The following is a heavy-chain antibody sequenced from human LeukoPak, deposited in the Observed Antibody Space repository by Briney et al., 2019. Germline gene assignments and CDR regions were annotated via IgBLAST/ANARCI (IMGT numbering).Heavy chain of an antibody. D-gene: IGHD6-13*01. CDR3: VKGLAAADDY. Sequence: GGSLRLSCSASGFTFSTYPMHWVRQAPGKGLEYVSGISTNRGSTYYADSVKGRFTISRDNSKNTLSHQMSSLRPEDTAVYYCVKGLAAADDYWGQGTLVTVSS. CDR1: GFTFSTYP. V-gene: IGHV3-64D*06. CDR2: ISTNRGST. J-gene: IGHJ4*02.